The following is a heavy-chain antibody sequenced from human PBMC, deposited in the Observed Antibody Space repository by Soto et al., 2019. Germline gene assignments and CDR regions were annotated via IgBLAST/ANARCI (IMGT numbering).Heavy chain of an antibody. CDR1: GGSISSSSYY. J-gene: IGHJ4*02. V-gene: IGHV4-39*01. CDR2: IYYSGST. CDR3: ARHLGPTAMVPFNDY. Sequence: QLQLQESGPGLVKPSETLSLTCIVSGGSISSSSYYWGWIRQPPGKGLEWIGSIYYSGSTYYNPSLKSRVTISVDTSKNQFSLKLSSVTAADTAMYYCARHLGPTAMVPFNDYWGQGTLVTVSS. D-gene: IGHD5-18*01.